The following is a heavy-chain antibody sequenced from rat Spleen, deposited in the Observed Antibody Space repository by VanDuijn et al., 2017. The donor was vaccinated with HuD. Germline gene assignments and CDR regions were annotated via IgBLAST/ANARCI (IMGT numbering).Heavy chain of an antibody. CDR3: TIYYSGYFDY. V-gene: IGHV5-31*01. J-gene: IGHJ2*01. CDR2: ITHNDGTT. D-gene: IGHD1-1*01. CDR1: GFTFNYYW. Sequence: EVQLVESGGGLVQPGRSLKLSCVTSGFTFNYYWMTWIRRAPGRGLEWVASITHNDGTTYYPDSVKGRFTISIDNALNTLYLQMNSLRSEDTATYYCTIYYSGYFDYWGQGVMVTVSS.